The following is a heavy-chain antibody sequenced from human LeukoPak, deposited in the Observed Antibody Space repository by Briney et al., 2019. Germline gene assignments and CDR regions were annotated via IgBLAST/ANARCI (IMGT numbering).Heavy chain of an antibody. D-gene: IGHD6-13*01. V-gene: IGHV4-34*01. CDR1: GGSFSGYY. Sequence: SETLSLTCAVCGGSFSGYYWSWIRQPPAKGLAGIGGINHSGCTNYNPSLKRRVTISVDTSKNQVSLKLSSVTAADTAVYYCARGRQSRQQLVRGGSWFDPWGQGTLVTVSS. J-gene: IGHJ5*02. CDR3: ARGRQSRQQLVRGGSWFDP. CDR2: INHSGCT.